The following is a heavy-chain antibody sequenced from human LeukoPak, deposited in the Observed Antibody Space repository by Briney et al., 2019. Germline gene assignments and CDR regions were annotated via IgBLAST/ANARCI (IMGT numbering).Heavy chain of an antibody. CDR1: GGSISSYY. D-gene: IGHD1-26*01. J-gene: IGHJ4*02. V-gene: IGHV4-59*08. Sequence: SETLSLTCTVSGGSISSYYWSWIRQPPGKGLEWIGYIYYSGSTNYNPSLKSRVTISVDTSKNQFSLKLSSVTAADTAVYYCATLDSGSPFDYWGQGTLVTVSS. CDR2: IYYSGST. CDR3: ATLDSGSPFDY.